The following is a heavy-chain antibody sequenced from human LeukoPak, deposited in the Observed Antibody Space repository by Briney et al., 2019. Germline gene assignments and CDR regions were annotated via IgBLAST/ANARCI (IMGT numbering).Heavy chain of an antibody. CDR3: AKGQYLPAFLEWLLSFDY. Sequence: GGSLRLSCAASGFTFSSYGMHWVRQAPGNGLEWVAFIRYDGSNKYYADSVKGRFTISRDNSKNTLYLQMNSLRAEDTAVYYCAKGQYLPAFLEWLLSFDYWGQGTLVTVSS. CDR1: GFTFSSYG. V-gene: IGHV3-30*02. CDR2: IRYDGSNK. J-gene: IGHJ4*02. D-gene: IGHD3-3*02.